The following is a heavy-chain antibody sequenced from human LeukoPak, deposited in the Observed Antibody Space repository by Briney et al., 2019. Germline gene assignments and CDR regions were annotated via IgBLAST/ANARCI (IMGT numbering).Heavy chain of an antibody. D-gene: IGHD3-10*01. J-gene: IGHJ5*01. CDR1: GFTFISYW. CDR3: TRAITYFYGSVTYDWFDS. CDR2: IKSDGST. Sequence: GGSLRLSCAASGFTFISYWMHWVRQTPGKGLMWVARIKSDGSTIYADSVQGRFTISRDNAKNTVYLQMNSLRVDDTAIYYCTRAITYFYGSVTYDWFDSWGQGTRVTVSS. V-gene: IGHV3-74*01.